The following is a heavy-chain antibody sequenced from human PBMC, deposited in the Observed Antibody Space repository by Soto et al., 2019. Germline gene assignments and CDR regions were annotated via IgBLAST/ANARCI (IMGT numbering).Heavy chain of an antibody. CDR3: AGRGYTISPACFDP. Sequence: QVQLVQSGAEVTKPGSSVKVSCKASGGTFSSYAISWVRQAPGQGLEWMGGIIPIFGTANYAQKFQGRVMIAANERTSRVYMGLSGLRSEDTAVYYFAGRGYTISPACFDPWGQGTLVTVSS. CDR1: GGTFSSYA. D-gene: IGHD3-9*01. V-gene: IGHV1-69*01. J-gene: IGHJ5*02. CDR2: IIPIFGTA.